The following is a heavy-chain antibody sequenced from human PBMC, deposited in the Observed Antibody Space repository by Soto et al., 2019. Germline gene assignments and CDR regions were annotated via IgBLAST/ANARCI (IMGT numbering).Heavy chain of an antibody. D-gene: IGHD6-13*01. CDR2: ISAYNGNT. J-gene: IGHJ3*02. V-gene: IGHV1-18*01. CDR1: GHPFTSYG. Sequence: GASVKVSCKASGHPFTSYGISWVRQAPGQGLEWMGWISAYNGNTNYAQKLQGRVTMTTDTSTSTAYMELRSLRSDDTAVYYCARDRVSYQQAFDIWGQGTMVTVSS. CDR3: ARDRVSYQQAFDI.